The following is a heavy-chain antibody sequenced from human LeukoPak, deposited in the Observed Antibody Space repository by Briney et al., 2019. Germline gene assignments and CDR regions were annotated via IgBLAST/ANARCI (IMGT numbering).Heavy chain of an antibody. CDR3: ARAAPPYYDYVWGSPYY. D-gene: IGHD3-16*01. CDR2: ISYDGSNK. V-gene: IGHV3-30-3*01. CDR1: GFTFSSYA. Sequence: GRSLRLSCAASGFTFSSYAMHGVRQAPGKGLEWVAVISYDGSNKYYADSVKGRFTISRDNSKNTLYLQMNSLRAEDTAVYYCARAAPPYYDYVWGSPYYWGQGTLVTVSS. J-gene: IGHJ4*02.